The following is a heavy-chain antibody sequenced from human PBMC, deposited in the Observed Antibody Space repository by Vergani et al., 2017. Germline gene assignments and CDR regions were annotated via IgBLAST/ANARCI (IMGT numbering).Heavy chain of an antibody. CDR1: GYIFKNYY. CDR3: ARSIGYCAGATCRAYYFDH. CDR2: LNPTTGHT. Sequence: VQLVQSGAEVRKPGASVTVSCTASGYIFKNYYIHWLRQAPGQAFEWMGILNPTTGHTTSAQKFMGRVDMTRDPSTDTSTRTVQMTLSSLRSEDAAVYYCARSIGYCAGATCRAYYFDHWGQGTRVTVSS. D-gene: IGHD2-21*01. J-gene: IGHJ5*02. V-gene: IGHV1-46*02.